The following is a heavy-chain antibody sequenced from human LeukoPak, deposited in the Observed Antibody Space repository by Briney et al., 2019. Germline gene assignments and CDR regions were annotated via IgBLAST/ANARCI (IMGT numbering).Heavy chain of an antibody. CDR1: GFTFSSYW. D-gene: IGHD5-12*01. V-gene: IGHV3-74*01. J-gene: IGHJ3*02. CDR2: INSDGSST. Sequence: PGGSLRLSCAASGFTFSSYWMYWVRQAPGKGLVWVSRINSDGSSTSYADSVEGRFTISRDNAKNTLYLQMNSLRAEDTAVYYCSSLYSPGAFDIWGQGTVVTVSS. CDR3: SSLYSPGAFDI.